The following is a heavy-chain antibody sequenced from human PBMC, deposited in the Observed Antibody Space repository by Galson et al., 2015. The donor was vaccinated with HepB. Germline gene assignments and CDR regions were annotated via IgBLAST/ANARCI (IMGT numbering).Heavy chain of an antibody. D-gene: IGHD3-16*01. CDR3: AKDWGAWRYYGMDV. V-gene: IGHV3-30*18. J-gene: IGHJ6*02. Sequence: SLRLSCAASGFTFSSYGMHWVRQAPGKGLEWVAVISYDGSNKYYADSVKGRFTISRDNSKNTLYLQMNSLRAEDTAVYYCAKDWGAWRYYGMDVWGQGTTVTVSS. CDR1: GFTFSSYG. CDR2: ISYDGSNK.